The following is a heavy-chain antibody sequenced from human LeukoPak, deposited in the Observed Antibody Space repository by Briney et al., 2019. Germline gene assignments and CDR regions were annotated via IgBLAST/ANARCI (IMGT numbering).Heavy chain of an antibody. J-gene: IGHJ4*02. V-gene: IGHV3-30*04. D-gene: IGHD5-18*01. Sequence: GGSLRLSCAASGFTFSSYTMHWVRQAPGKGLEWVALITDDGSKKDFADSVKGRFTISRDNAVDILYLQMYSLKPEDTAVYFCARDYRHLWNYFDYWGPGILVTVSS. CDR2: ITDDGSKK. CDR3: ARDYRHLWNYFDY. CDR1: GFTFSSYT.